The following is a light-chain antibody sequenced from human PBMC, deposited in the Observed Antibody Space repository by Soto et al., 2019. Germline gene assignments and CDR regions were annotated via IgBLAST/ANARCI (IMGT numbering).Light chain of an antibody. V-gene: IGLV1-51*01. CDR2: DNN. J-gene: IGLJ3*02. CDR1: RSNIGNNY. Sequence: QSMLTQPPSVSAAPGQRVTISCSGTRSNIGNNYVSWYQHLPGRAPKLIIYDNNRRYSGISDRFSGSKSGTSATLGITGLQTGDEADYYCATWDSSLSAAKVFGGGTKLTVL. CDR3: ATWDSSLSAAKV.